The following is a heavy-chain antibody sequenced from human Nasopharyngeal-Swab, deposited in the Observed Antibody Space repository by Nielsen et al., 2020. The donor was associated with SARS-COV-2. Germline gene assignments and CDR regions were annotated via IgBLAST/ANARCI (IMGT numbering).Heavy chain of an antibody. V-gene: IGHV4-30-4*02. Sequence: SDTLSLTCTVSGGPISSGAHYWSWTRQPPGKGLQWLGYIHYIGSTNYNPSLKSRVTIPVDTSKNQFSLKLSSVTAADTAVYYCARGPPTYCGSHCSLDYWGQGTLATVSS. CDR3: ARGPPTYCGSHCSLDY. CDR1: GGPISSGAHY. D-gene: IGHD2-21*02. CDR2: IHYIGST. J-gene: IGHJ4*02.